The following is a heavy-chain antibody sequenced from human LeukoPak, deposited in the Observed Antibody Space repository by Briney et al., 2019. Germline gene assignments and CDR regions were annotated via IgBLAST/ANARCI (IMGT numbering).Heavy chain of an antibody. CDR2: IYSGGST. V-gene: IGHV3-53*01. Sequence: GGSLRLSCAASGFTVSSNYKSWVRQAPGKGLEWVSVIYSGGSTYYADSVKGRFTISRDNSKNTLYLQMNSLRAEDTAVYYCARSIVGATDYWGQGTLVTVSS. CDR3: ARSIVGATDY. CDR1: GFTVSSNY. D-gene: IGHD1-26*01. J-gene: IGHJ4*02.